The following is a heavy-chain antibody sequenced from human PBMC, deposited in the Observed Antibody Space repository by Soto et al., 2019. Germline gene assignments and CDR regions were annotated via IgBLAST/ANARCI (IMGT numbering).Heavy chain of an antibody. J-gene: IGHJ6*04. V-gene: IGHV3-53*01. D-gene: IGHD3-16*01. CDR1: RFTVSSNY. CDR3: EREMNSWGGQLCFGMDV. Sequence: PGGSLILSCAASRFTVSSNYMSWCRQAPGKGLEWVSVIYSGGSTYYADSVKGRCTISRGSCKNTLYLQMNSLRAEDTAVYFCEREMNSWGGQLCFGMDVWGEGTMVTVPS. CDR2: IYSGGST.